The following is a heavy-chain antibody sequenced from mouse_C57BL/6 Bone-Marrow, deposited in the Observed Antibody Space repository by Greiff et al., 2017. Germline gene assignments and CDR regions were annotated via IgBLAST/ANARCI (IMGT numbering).Heavy chain of an antibody. V-gene: IGHV1-69*01. CDR1: GYTFTSYW. J-gene: IGHJ2*01. Sequence: VQLQQPGAELVMPGASVKLSCKASGYTFTSYWMHWVKQRPGQGLEWIGEIDPSESYTNYNQKFKGQSTLTVDKSSSTAYMQLSSLTSEDSAVYYCARDDGYYDYFDYWGQGTTLTVSS. CDR3: ARDDGYYDYFDY. D-gene: IGHD2-3*01. CDR2: IDPSESYT.